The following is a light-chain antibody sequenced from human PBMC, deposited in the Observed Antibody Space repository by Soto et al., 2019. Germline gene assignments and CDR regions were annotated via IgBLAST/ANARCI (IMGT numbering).Light chain of an antibody. J-gene: IGKJ4*01. V-gene: IGKV1-5*03. CDR1: QKINNW. CDR2: KAS. Sequence: DIQMTQSPSTLSASVGDRVTITCRASQKINNWLAWYQQKPGKPPKLLISKASNLESGVPSRFSGSGSETEFTLTISSLQPDDFATYYCQQYNSDSLLTFGGGTRVDIK. CDR3: QQYNSDSLLT.